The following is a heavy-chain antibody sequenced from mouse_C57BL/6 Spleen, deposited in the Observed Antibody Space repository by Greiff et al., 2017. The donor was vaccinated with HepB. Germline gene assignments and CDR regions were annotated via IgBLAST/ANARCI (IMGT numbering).Heavy chain of an antibody. CDR3: ARGDGYDGGLFDY. D-gene: IGHD2-2*01. CDR1: GYTFTSYW. Sequence: QVQLKQPGAELVRPGSSVKLSCKASGYTFTSYWMDWVKQRPGQGLEWIGNIYPSDSETHYNQKFKDKATLTVDKSSSTAYMQLSSLTSEDSAVYYCARGDGYDGGLFDYWGQGTTLTVSS. J-gene: IGHJ2*01. V-gene: IGHV1-61*01. CDR2: IYPSDSET.